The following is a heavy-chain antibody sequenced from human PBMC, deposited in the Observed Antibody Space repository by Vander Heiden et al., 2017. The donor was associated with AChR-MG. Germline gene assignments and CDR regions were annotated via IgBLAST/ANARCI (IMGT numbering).Heavy chain of an antibody. CDR1: GFTFSSYG. J-gene: IGHJ4*02. Sequence: QVQLVESGGGVVQPGRSLSLSCAASGFTFSSYGMHWVRQAPGKGLEWVAVIWYDGSNKYYADAVKGRFTISRDNSKNTLYLQMKSLRAEDTAVYYCAREADGYNLFDYWGQGTLVTVSS. CDR3: AREADGYNLFDY. V-gene: IGHV3-33*01. D-gene: IGHD5-12*01. CDR2: IWYDGSNK.